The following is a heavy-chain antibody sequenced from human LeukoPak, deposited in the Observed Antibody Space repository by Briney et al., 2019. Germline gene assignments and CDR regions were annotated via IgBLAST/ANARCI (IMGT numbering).Heavy chain of an antibody. CDR3: ARYDHAPSYYYYYMDV. CDR2: YYGGRT. CDR1: GDSISRYY. V-gene: IGHV4-59*01. D-gene: IGHD1-14*01. J-gene: IGHJ6*03. Sequence: SGTLSLTCTVSGDSISRYYWSWIRQSPGKGLEWIGYYGGRTTYNPSLKSRVTMSVDTSKNQFSLKLTSVTAADTAVYYCARYDHAPSYYYYYMDVWGKGTTVTVPS.